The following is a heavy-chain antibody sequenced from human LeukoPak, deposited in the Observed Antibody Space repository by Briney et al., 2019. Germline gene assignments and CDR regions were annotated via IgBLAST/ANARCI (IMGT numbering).Heavy chain of an antibody. CDR1: GFTVSSTY. V-gene: IGHV3-53*01. D-gene: IGHD2-8*01. CDR3: AKGHCTNGICWLD. Sequence: GGSLRLSCAASGFTVSSTYMSWVRQAPGKGLEWVSIIYSAGSTYYADSAKGRITISRYNSKNTLHFQINSPTAEDTTVYYCAKGHCTNGICWLDWGQGTLVTVSS. CDR2: IYSAGST. J-gene: IGHJ4*02.